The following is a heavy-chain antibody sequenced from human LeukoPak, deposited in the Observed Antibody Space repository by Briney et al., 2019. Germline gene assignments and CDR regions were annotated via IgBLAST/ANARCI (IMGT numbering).Heavy chain of an antibody. Sequence: HPRGSLRLSCAASGFSFSDYSMNWVRQAPGKGLEWVSYISRSSSPIYYADSVKGRFTISRDNAKNSLYLQMNSLRAEDTAVYYCARSFNYVGWFDPWGQGTLVTVSS. CDR3: ARSFNYVGWFDP. V-gene: IGHV3-48*01. CDR1: GFSFSDYS. D-gene: IGHD4-11*01. CDR2: ISRSSSPI. J-gene: IGHJ5*02.